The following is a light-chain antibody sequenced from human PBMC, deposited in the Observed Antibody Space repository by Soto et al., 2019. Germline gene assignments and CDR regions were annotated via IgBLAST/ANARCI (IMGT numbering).Light chain of an antibody. J-gene: IGKJ4*01. CDR2: AAS. V-gene: IGKV1-12*01. Sequence: DVHLTQSPSTLSAVVGDRVTIACRASQSITRLLAWYQQQPGKAPKLLIYAASSLQSGVPSRFSGSGSGTEFTLTISNLQPEDFATYYCQQANSPPLTFGGGTKVDIK. CDR1: QSITRL. CDR3: QQANSPPLT.